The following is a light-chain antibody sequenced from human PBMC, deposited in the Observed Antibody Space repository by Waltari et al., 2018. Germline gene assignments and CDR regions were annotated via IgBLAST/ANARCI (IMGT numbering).Light chain of an antibody. CDR3: QSYDSGQWV. V-gene: IGLV1-40*01. CDR1: SSNIGAGSD. J-gene: IGLJ3*02. Sequence: QSVLTQPPSVSGAPGQRVTISCTGSSSNIGAGSDVHWYQQFSGTAPKLRIFDNDNRPSGVPDRCSGSRSGTSAYLAITGLQTDDEADYFCQSYDSGQWVFAGGTKVTVL. CDR2: DND.